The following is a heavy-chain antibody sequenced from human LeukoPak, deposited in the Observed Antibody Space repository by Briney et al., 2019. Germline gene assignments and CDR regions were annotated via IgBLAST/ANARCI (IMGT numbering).Heavy chain of an antibody. CDR3: ARDTPERYSGSYFDY. CDR2: IRVYNGNT. J-gene: IGHJ4*03. CDR1: GYTFTSYG. V-gene: IGHV1-18*01. D-gene: IGHD1-26*01. Sequence: ASVNVSCKASGYTFTSYGISWVRQAPGQGLEWMGWIRVYNGNTNYAQKLQGRVTMTTDTSTSTAYMELRSLTSDDTAVYYCARDTPERYSGSYFDYWGQGTLVTVSS.